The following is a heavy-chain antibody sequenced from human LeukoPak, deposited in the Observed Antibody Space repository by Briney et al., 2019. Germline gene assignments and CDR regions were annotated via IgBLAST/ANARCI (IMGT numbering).Heavy chain of an antibody. D-gene: IGHD3-22*01. Sequence: GGSLRLSCAASGFTFSSYSMNWVRQAPGKGLEWVSSISSSSSYIYYADSVKGRFTISRDNAKNSLYLQMNSLRAEDTALYYCAKEYGGYNAFDIWGQGTMVTVSS. CDR1: GFTFSSYS. CDR3: AKEYGGYNAFDI. CDR2: ISSSSSYI. J-gene: IGHJ3*02. V-gene: IGHV3-21*04.